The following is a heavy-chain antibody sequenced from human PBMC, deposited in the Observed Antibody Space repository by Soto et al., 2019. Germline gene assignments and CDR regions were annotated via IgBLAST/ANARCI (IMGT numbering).Heavy chain of an antibody. J-gene: IGHJ5*02. V-gene: IGHV3-7*01. CDR1: GFTFSDSW. CDR2: IKPDESEK. D-gene: IGHD4-4*01. CDR3: VRGGSNYAS. Sequence: GGSRRLSCTASGFTFSDSWITWGRQAPGKGLEWVARIKPDESEKKYADSVKGRFSISRDNAKNSMYLQMDSLRGEDTAVYYCVRGGSNYASWGQETLVTVSS.